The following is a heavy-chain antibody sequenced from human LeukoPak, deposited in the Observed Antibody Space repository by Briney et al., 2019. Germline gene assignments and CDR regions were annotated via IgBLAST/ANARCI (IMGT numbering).Heavy chain of an antibody. Sequence: SETLSLTCTVSGASISSYYWSWIRQPPGKGLEWIGYIYYSGTTNYNPSLKSRVTMSLDTSKNQFSLKLSSATAADTAVYYCARVGYCSHGSCLRLDWYFDLWGRGTLVTVSS. D-gene: IGHD2-15*01. V-gene: IGHV4-59*01. CDR2: IYYSGTT. CDR3: ARVGYCSHGSCLRLDWYFDL. CDR1: GASISSYY. J-gene: IGHJ2*01.